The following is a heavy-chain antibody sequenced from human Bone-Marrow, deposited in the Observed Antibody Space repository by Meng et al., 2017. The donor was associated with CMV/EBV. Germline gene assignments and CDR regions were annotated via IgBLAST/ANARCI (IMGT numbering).Heavy chain of an antibody. D-gene: IGHD1-26*01. V-gene: IGHV1-18*01. Sequence: ASVKVSCKASGYTFTSYGISWVRQAPGQGLEWMGWISAYNGNTNYAQKLQGRATMTTDTSTSTAYMELRCLRSDDTAVYYCASMGPPRWFAPWGQGTLVTVSS. J-gene: IGHJ5*02. CDR3: ASMGPPRWFAP. CDR2: ISAYNGNT. CDR1: GYTFTSYG.